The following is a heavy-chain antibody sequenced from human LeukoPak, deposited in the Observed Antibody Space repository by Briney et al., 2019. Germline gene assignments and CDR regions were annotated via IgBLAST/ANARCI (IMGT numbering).Heavy chain of an antibody. D-gene: IGHD6-19*01. J-gene: IGHJ4*02. V-gene: IGHV3-30*02. CDR2: IRYDGSNK. Sequence: GGSLRLSCAASGFTFSTYGMHWVRQAPDKGLEWVAFIRYDGSNKYYADSVKGRFTISRDNSKNTLYLQMNSLRAEDTAVYYCAKLDVAGTRGGDYWGQGTLVTVSS. CDR3: AKLDVAGTRGGDY. CDR1: GFTFSTYG.